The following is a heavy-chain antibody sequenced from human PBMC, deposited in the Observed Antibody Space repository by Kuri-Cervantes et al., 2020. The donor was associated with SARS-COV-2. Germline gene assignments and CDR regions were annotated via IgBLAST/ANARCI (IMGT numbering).Heavy chain of an antibody. Sequence: SGPTLVKPTQTLTLTCTLSGISLTNSGLAVGWICQPPGKALEWLGIIYWDDDKLYGPSLENRLTIARDTSQNQVVLTLTNVDPVDTATYYCSARGGQYFNHWGQGTSVTVSS. CDR2: IYWDDDK. D-gene: IGHD4-23*01. V-gene: IGHV2-5*05. J-gene: IGHJ1*01. CDR1: GISLTNSGLA. CDR3: SARGGQYFNH.